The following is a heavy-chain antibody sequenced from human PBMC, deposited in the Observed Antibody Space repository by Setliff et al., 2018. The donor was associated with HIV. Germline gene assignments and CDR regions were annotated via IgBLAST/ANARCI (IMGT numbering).Heavy chain of an antibody. D-gene: IGHD3-16*01. CDR2: INPCGST. V-gene: IGHV4-34*01. Sequence: ASETLSLTCAVYGGSFSGYYWNWIRQPPGEGLERIGEINPCGSTNYNPSLKSRVTISVDTSTNQFSLRVSSVTAADTAVYYCARLGEFWSQGSLVTVSS. CDR3: ARLGEF. CDR1: GGSFSGYY. J-gene: IGHJ4*02.